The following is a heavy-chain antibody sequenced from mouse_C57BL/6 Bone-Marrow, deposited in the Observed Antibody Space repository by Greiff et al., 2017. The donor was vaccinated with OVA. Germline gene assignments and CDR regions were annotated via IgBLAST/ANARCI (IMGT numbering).Heavy chain of an antibody. D-gene: IGHD3-2*02. CDR2: IDPENGDT. V-gene: IGHV14-4*01. CDR3: TLDSSGSYYAMDY. J-gene: IGHJ4*01. CDR1: GFNIKDDY. Sequence: EVKLQESGAELVRPGASVKLSCTASGFNIKDDYMHWVKQRPEQGLEWIGWIDPENGDTEYASKFQGKATITADTSSNTAYLQLSSLTSEDTAVYYCTLDSSGSYYAMDYWGQGTSVTVSS.